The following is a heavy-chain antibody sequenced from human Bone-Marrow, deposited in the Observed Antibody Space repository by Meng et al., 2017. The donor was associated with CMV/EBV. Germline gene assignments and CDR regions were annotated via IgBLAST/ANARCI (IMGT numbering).Heavy chain of an antibody. V-gene: IGHV5-51*01. Sequence: GGSLRLSCKGSGYSFTSYWIGWVRQMPGKGLEWMGIIYPGDSDTRYSPSFQGQGTISADKSISTAYLQWSSLKASDTAMYYCARPKTYCSSTSCAPGDDAFDIWGQGTMVTVSS. D-gene: IGHD2-2*01. J-gene: IGHJ3*02. CDR3: ARPKTYCSSTSCAPGDDAFDI. CDR2: IYPGDSDT. CDR1: GYSFTSYW.